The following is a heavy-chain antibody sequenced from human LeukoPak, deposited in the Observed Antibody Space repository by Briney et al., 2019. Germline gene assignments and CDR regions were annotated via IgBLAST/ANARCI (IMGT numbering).Heavy chain of an antibody. J-gene: IGHJ3*02. V-gene: IGHV4-59*11. CDR3: ARDRVSINALDM. CDR2: ISHIGST. Sequence: SETLSLTSSVSGDSITGHYLTWIRQPPGNGLEWIGYISHIGSTNYNPSLKSRVTISVDTSKNQFSLKLNSVTAADTALYYCARDRVSINALDMWGQGTMVTVSS. D-gene: IGHD1-14*01. CDR1: GDSITGHY.